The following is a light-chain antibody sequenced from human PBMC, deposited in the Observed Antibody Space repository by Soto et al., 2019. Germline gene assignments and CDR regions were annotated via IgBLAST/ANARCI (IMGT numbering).Light chain of an antibody. CDR2: DVS. V-gene: IGLV2-14*03. Sequence: QSALTQPASVSGSPGQSITISCTGTISDVGGNKFVSWYQQYPGKAPQLMICDVSNRPSGVSNRFSGSKSANTASLTISGIQAEDEADYYCSSFTGTNDVFGTGTKLTVL. CDR1: ISDVGGNKF. J-gene: IGLJ1*01. CDR3: SSFTGTNDV.